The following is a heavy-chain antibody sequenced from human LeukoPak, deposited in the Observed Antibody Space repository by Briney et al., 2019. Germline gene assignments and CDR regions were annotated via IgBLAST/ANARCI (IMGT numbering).Heavy chain of an antibody. CDR1: GDSISSYY. V-gene: IGHV4-4*07. J-gene: IGHJ4*02. CDR3: ARDRDTYGYPDY. CDR2: IYASVSS. D-gene: IGHD5-18*01. Sequence: SETLSLTCTVSGDSISSYYWIWIRQPAGKGLEYIGRIYASVSSSYNPSLKSRVSMSVDTSQNQFSLRLSSVTAADTAVYYCARDRDTYGYPDYWGQGTLVTVSS.